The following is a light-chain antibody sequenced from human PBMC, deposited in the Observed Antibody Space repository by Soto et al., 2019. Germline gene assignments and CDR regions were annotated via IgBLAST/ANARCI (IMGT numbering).Light chain of an antibody. CDR3: QQYNNWPMYT. Sequence: EIVMTQSPATLSVSPGERAMLSCRASKSVSSNLAWYQQKRGQAPRLLIYDASTRATGVPARFSGSGSGTEFTLTISSLQSEDFAVYYCQQYNNWPMYTFGQGTKLDIK. J-gene: IGKJ2*01. CDR1: KSVSSN. V-gene: IGKV3-15*01. CDR2: DAS.